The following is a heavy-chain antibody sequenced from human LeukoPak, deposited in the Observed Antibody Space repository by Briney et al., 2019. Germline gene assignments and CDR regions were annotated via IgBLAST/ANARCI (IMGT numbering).Heavy chain of an antibody. CDR1: GFTFRSYG. J-gene: IGHJ4*02. D-gene: IGHD3-10*01. V-gene: IGHV3-23*01. Sequence: GGSLRLSCAASGFTFRSYGMSWVRQAPGKGLERVSGISDSGGTTYYADSVKGRFTISRDNPKNTLYLQMNSLRVGDTAVYYCARMGYASGSYYKSLDSWGQGTLVTVSS. CDR3: ARMGYASGSYYKSLDS. CDR2: ISDSGGTT.